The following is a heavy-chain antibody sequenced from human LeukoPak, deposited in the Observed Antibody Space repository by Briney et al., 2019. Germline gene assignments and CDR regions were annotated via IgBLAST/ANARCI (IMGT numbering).Heavy chain of an antibody. D-gene: IGHD5-12*01. V-gene: IGHV4-34*09. Sequence: PSETLSLTCAVYGGSFSGYYWSWIRQPPGKGLEWIGEINHSGSTNYNPSLKSRVTISVDTSKNQFSLKLSSVTAADTAVYYCARLAHSGSNWFDPWGQGTLVTVSS. CDR2: INHSGST. J-gene: IGHJ5*02. CDR3: ARLAHSGSNWFDP. CDR1: GGSFSGYY.